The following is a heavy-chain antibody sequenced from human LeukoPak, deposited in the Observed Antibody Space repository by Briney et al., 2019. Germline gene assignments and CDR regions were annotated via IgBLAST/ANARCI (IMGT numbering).Heavy chain of an antibody. D-gene: IGHD3-9*01. CDR3: ARDLNYVTLGYDILADIGYYFDY. CDR1: GYTFTTYG. Sequence: ASVKVSCKPSGYTFTTYGISWVRQAPGQGLQWLGWISPHNGNTEYAKDLKGRVTMTTDTSTSTAYLELRSLRSDDTAIYYCARDLNYVTLGYDILADIGYYFDYWGQGSLVTVSS. CDR2: ISPHNGNT. J-gene: IGHJ4*02. V-gene: IGHV1-18*01.